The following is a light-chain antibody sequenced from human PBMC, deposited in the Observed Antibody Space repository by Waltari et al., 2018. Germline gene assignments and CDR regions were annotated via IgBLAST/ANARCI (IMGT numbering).Light chain of an antibody. Sequence: QSVLTQPASVSGSPGQSITISCTGSRSDVGNYNFVSWYQQHPDEAPKLVIYEGSKRPSGISIRFSGSKSGNTASLTISRLQAEDEADYFCCSYAGSRTPWVFGGGTRVTAL. CDR1: RSDVGNYNF. V-gene: IGLV2-23*01. J-gene: IGLJ3*02. CDR2: EGS. CDR3: CSYAGSRTPWV.